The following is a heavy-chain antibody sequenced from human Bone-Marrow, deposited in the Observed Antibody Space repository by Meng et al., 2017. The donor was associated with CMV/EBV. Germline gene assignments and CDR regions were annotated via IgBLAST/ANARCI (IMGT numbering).Heavy chain of an antibody. CDR1: GFTVSSNY. CDR3: ARDNYVAPYYGMYV. V-gene: IGHV3-53*01. J-gene: IGHJ6*02. Sequence: GESLKISCAASGFTVSSNYMSWVRQAPGKVLEWVSVIYSGGSTYYADSVKGRFTISRDNSKNALYLQMNSLRAEDTAVYYWARDNYVAPYYGMYVWGQGTTVTVSS. CDR2: IYSGGST. D-gene: IGHD4-11*01.